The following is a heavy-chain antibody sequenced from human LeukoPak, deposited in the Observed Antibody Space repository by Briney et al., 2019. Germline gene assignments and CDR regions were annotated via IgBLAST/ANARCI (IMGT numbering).Heavy chain of an antibody. J-gene: IGHJ6*03. V-gene: IGHV4-59*01. CDR1: GGSISSYY. CDR2: IYYSGST. D-gene: IGHD2-15*01. CDR3: ARTTEGYCRGRSCYSYYYYMDV. Sequence: SETLSLTCTVSGGSISSYYWSWIRQPPGKGLEWIGYIYYSGSTNYNPSLKGRVTISVDTSKNQFSLKLRSVTAADTAVYYCARTTEGYCRGRSCYSYYYYMDVWGKGTTVTVSS.